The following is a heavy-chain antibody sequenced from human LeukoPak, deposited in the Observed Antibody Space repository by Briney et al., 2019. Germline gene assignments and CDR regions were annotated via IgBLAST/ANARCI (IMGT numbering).Heavy chain of an antibody. V-gene: IGHV1-2*06. CDR3: ATLPTARS. Sequence: ASVNVSCKTSGYSVTAYYMHWVRQAPGQGFEWVGRINPKSGDTDYTQKFQGRVTMTRDTSISTAYMEVRRLRSDDTAVYYCATLPTARSWGQGTLVTVSS. CDR2: INPKSGDT. J-gene: IGHJ5*02. D-gene: IGHD2-21*02. CDR1: GYSVTAYY.